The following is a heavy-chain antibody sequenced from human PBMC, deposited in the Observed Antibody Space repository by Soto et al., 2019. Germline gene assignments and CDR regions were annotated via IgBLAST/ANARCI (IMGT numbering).Heavy chain of an antibody. CDR1: GYTFTSYY. CDR3: ARVRKADYDYYYLMSV. V-gene: IGHV1-46*03. Sequence: ASVKVSCKASGYTFTSYYMHWVRQAPGQGLEWMGIINPSGGSTSYAQKFQGRVTITRDTSTSTVYMELSSLRSEDTAVYYCARVRKADYDYYYLMSVWGKGNTVTVSA. D-gene: IGHD2-15*01. J-gene: IGHJ6*04. CDR2: INPSGGST.